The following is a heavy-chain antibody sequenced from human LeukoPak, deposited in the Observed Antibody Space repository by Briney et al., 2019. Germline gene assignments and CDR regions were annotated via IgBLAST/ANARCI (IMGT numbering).Heavy chain of an antibody. Sequence: SETLSLTCTVSGGSISSYYRSWIRQPPGKGLEWIGYIYTSGSTNYNPSLKSRVTISVDTSKNQFSLKLSSVTATDTAVYYCARLTYYYDSSGYRYYFDYWGQGTLVTVSS. CDR2: IYTSGST. V-gene: IGHV4-4*09. CDR1: GGSISSYY. D-gene: IGHD3-22*01. J-gene: IGHJ4*02. CDR3: ARLTYYYDSSGYRYYFDY.